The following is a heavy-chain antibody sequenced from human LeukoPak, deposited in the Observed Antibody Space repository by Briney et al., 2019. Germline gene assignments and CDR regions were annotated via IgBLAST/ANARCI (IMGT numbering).Heavy chain of an antibody. D-gene: IGHD5-24*01. V-gene: IGHV1-69*13. J-gene: IGHJ4*02. Sequence: ASVKVSCKASGGTFSSYAISWVRQAPGQGLEWMGGIIPIFGTANYAQKFQGRVTITADESTSTAYMELSSLRSEDTAVYCCASWPIEMATITSDYWGQGTLVTVSS. CDR3: ASWPIEMATITSDY. CDR2: IIPIFGTA. CDR1: GGTFSSYA.